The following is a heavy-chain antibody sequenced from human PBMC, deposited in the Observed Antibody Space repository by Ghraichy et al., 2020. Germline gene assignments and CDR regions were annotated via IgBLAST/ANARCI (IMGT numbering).Heavy chain of an antibody. Sequence: GGSLRLSCAGSGFTFSNYAMSWVRQAPGKGLEWVSTIGGKGGPTYYADSVKGRFTISRDNSKNTLYLQMNSLRVEDTAVYYCAKAWGYCSGGAYPSYNWFDPWGQGTLVTVSS. D-gene: IGHD2-15*01. CDR3: AKAWGYCSGGAYPSYNWFDP. CDR2: IGGKGGPT. V-gene: IGHV3-23*01. CDR1: GFTFSNYA. J-gene: IGHJ5*02.